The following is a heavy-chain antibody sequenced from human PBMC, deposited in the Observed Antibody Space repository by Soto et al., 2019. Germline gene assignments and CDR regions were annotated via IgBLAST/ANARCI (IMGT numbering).Heavy chain of an antibody. D-gene: IGHD2-15*01. J-gene: IGHJ4*02. CDR2: ISSSSSYI. CDR3: ARDPGGVYFDY. Sequence: EVQLVESGGGLVKPGGSLRLSCAASGFTFSSYSMNWVRQAPGKGLEWVSSISSSSSYIYYADSVKGRFTISRDNAKKSLYLQMNSLRAEDTAVYYCARDPGGVYFDYWGQGTLVTVSS. V-gene: IGHV3-21*01. CDR1: GFTFSSYS.